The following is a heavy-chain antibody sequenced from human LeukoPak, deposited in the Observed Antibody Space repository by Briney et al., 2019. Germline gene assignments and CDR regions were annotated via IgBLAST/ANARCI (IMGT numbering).Heavy chain of an antibody. J-gene: IGHJ4*02. V-gene: IGHV3-21*01. CDR2: ISSSSSYI. CDR1: GFTFSSYS. Sequence: GGSLRLSCAASGFTFSSYSMNWVRQAPGKGLEWVSSISSSSSYIYYADSVKGRFTISRDNAKNSLYLQMNSLRGEDTAVYYCARESGATMVRGAYDYWGQGSLVTVSS. CDR3: ARESGATMVRGAYDY. D-gene: IGHD3-10*01.